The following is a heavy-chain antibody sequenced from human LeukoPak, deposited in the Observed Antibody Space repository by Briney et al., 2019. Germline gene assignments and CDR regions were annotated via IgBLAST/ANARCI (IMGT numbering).Heavy chain of an antibody. CDR1: GGSINNYY. Sequence: SETLSLTCTVSGGSINNYYWSWIRQPPGKGLEWIGYIYYRGSTNYNPSLKSRVTFSVDTSKNQFSLELNSVTAADTAVYYCARGGDYGDLRYFDYWGQGTLVTVSS. CDR3: ARGGDYGDLRYFDY. J-gene: IGHJ4*02. V-gene: IGHV4-59*01. CDR2: IYYRGST. D-gene: IGHD4-17*01.